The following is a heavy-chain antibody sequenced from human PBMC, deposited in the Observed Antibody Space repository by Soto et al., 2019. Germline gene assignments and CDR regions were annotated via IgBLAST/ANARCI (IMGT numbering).Heavy chain of an antibody. CDR1: GYTFTSYA. CDR3: ARGWYYGSGSYYRPFDY. J-gene: IGHJ4*02. V-gene: IGHV1-3*01. CDR2: INAGNGNT. D-gene: IGHD3-10*01. Sequence: ASVKVSCKASGYTFTSYAMHWVRQAPGQRLEWMGWINAGNGNTKYSQKFQGRVTITRDTSASTAYMELSSLRSEDTAVYYCARGWYYGSGSYYRPFDYWGQGTLVTVSS.